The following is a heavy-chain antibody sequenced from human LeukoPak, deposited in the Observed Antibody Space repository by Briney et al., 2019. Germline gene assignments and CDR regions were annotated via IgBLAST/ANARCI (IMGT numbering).Heavy chain of an antibody. CDR1: GGSFSGYY. CDR2: INHSGST. D-gene: IGHD1-1*01. Sequence: SETLSLTCAVYGGSFSGYYWSWIRQPPGKGLEWIGEINHSGSTNYNPSLKSRVTISVDTSKNQFSLKLSSVTAADTAVYYCATPRLGTGTKLLGPQPFDLWGRGTLVTVSS. J-gene: IGHJ2*01. V-gene: IGHV4-34*01. CDR3: ATPRLGTGTKLLGPQPFDL.